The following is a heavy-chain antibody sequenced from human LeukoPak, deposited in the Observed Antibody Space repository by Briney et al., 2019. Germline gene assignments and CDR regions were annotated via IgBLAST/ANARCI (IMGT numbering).Heavy chain of an antibody. J-gene: IGHJ5*02. CDR2: IRYDGSNK. CDR1: GFTFSSYG. D-gene: IGHD5-18*01. Sequence: GGSLRLSCAASGFTFSSYGMHWVRQAPGKGLEWVAFIRYDGSNKYYADSVKGRFTISRDNSKNTLYLQMNSLRAEDTAVYYCAKDKIQLWLLNGRMPWFDPWGQGTLVTVSS. CDR3: AKDKIQLWLLNGRMPWFDP. V-gene: IGHV3-30*02.